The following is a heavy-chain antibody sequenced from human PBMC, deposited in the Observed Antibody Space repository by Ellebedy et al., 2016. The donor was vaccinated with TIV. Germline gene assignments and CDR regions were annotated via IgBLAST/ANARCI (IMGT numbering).Heavy chain of an antibody. CDR3: ARDGSEWSRDY. J-gene: IGHJ4*02. V-gene: IGHV3-21*01. CDR1: GLTFNIAG. Sequence: GGSLRLXCAASGLTFNIAGMTWVRQVPGKGLEWVGTIVFSGTAAYYSDSVKGRFIISRDNAKNSLFLQMNSLRVEDTAVYYCARDGSEWSRDYWGQGTLVTVSS. D-gene: IGHD3-3*01. CDR2: IVFSGTAA.